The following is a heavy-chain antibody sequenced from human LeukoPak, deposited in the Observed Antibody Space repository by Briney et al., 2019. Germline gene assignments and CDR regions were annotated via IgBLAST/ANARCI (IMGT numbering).Heavy chain of an antibody. V-gene: IGHV4-34*01. CDR1: GFAFSNYA. J-gene: IGHJ4*02. CDR2: INHSGST. CDR3: ARVGVVAASIGY. Sequence: PGGFLRLSCAASGFAFSNYAMSWIRQPPGKGLEWIGEINHSGSTNYNPSLKSRVTISVDTSKNQFSLKLSSVTAADTAVYYCARVGVVAASIGYWGQGTLVTVSS. D-gene: IGHD2-15*01.